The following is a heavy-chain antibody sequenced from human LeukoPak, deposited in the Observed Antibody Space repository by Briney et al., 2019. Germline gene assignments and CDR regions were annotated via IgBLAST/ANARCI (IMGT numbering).Heavy chain of an antibody. V-gene: IGHV3-7*01. CDR1: GFTFSSYG. CDR2: IKQDGSMK. D-gene: IGHD6-6*01. Sequence: PGGSLRLSCAASGFTFSSYGMHWVRQAPGKGLEWVANIKQDGSMKGYVDSVKGRFTISRDSAKNSLYLQMNSLRADDTAVYFCAMIEQVVSNVEGGYWGQGTLVTVSS. CDR3: AMIEQVVSNVEGGY. J-gene: IGHJ4*02.